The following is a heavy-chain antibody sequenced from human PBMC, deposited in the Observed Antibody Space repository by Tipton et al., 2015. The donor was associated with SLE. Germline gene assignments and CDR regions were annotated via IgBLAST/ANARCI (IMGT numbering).Heavy chain of an antibody. D-gene: IGHD5-18*01. CDR2: IADTGSP. CDR3: ARGRGSYGGYYYYYYMDV. CDR1: GGSFSGYH. V-gene: IGHV4-34*01. J-gene: IGHJ6*03. Sequence: TLSLTCAVYGGSFSGYHWTWIRQPPGQGLEWIGEIADTGSPNYNPSLKSRVTISLDTSKNQFSLKLSSVTAADTAVYYCARGRGSYGGYYYYYYMDVWGKGTTVTVSS.